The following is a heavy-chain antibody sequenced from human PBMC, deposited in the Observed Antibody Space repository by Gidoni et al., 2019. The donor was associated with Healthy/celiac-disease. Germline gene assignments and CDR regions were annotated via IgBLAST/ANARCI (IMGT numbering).Heavy chain of an antibody. CDR2: T. J-gene: IGHJ3*02. D-gene: IGHD1-26*01. CDR3: AREVGATRAFDI. Sequence: TNYNPSLKSRVTISVDTSKNQFSLKLSSVTAADTAVYYCAREVGATRAFDIWGQGTMVTVSS. V-gene: IGHV4-59*01.